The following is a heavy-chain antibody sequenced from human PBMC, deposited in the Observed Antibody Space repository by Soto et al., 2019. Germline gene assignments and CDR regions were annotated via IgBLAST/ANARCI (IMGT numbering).Heavy chain of an antibody. CDR3: AKRAGQAWGRHHFYYYAMEV. CDR1: GFTFESYG. Sequence: GGSLRLSCTASGFTFESYGMHWVRQTPGKGLEWLAYISHEGVMKFYAGSVKGRFTISRDNSKNTLYLQLSSLRPDDTAVCYPAKRAGQAWGRHHFYYYAMEVGGRGTTVTVAS. J-gene: IGHJ6*02. CDR2: ISHEGVMK. D-gene: IGHD1-26*01. V-gene: IGHV3-30*18.